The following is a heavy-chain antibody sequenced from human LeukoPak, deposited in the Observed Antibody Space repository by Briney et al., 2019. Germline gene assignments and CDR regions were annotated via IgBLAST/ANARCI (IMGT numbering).Heavy chain of an antibody. J-gene: IGHJ5*02. Sequence: ADTLSLTCTVSVGSISSSGYYWGWIRQPPGKGLEWISSIYYTACSNYNPSLNCRVTISVDTSKNQFPLKLSSVAAADTAVYYCARDPTAAGKDAWFDPWGEGTLVNLSS. CDR3: ARDPTAAGKDAWFDP. D-gene: IGHD6-13*01. CDR1: VGSISSSGYY. V-gene: IGHV4-39*02. CDR2: IYYTACS.